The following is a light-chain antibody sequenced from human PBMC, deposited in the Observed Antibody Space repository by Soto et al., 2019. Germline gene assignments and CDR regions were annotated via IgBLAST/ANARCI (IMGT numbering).Light chain of an antibody. J-gene: IGKJ1*01. Sequence: DIVMTQSPDSLAVSLGERATINCKSSQSVLYSFNNKKYLAWYQQKPGQPPKLLIYWASTRESGVPDRFSGSGSGTDFTLTISSLQAEDVAVYYCQQYFIAPRTFGQGTKVEIK. CDR2: WAS. V-gene: IGKV4-1*01. CDR1: QSVLYSFNNKKY. CDR3: QQYFIAPRT.